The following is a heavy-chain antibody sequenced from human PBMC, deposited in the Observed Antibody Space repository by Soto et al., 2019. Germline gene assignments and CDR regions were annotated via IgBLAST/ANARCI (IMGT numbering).Heavy chain of an antibody. CDR3: AKDPRITMVRGVIQYFDY. CDR2: ISSSSSYI. J-gene: IGHJ4*02. CDR1: GFTFSSYS. V-gene: IGHV3-21*01. Sequence: GGSLRLSCAASGFTFSSYSMNWVRQAPGKGLEWVSSISSSSSYIYYADSVKGRFTISRDNAKNSLYLQMNSLRAEDTAVYYCAKDPRITMVRGVIQYFDYWGQGTLVTVSS. D-gene: IGHD3-10*01.